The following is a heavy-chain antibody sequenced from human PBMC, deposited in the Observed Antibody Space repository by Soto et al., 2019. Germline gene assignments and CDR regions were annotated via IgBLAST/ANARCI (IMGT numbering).Heavy chain of an antibody. CDR3: ARGFNSSPTGTLYYYGMDV. CDR2: IKQDGSGK. V-gene: IGHV3-7*05. Sequence: GGSLRLSCAASGFTFSSYWMSWVRQAPGKGLEWVANIKQDGSGKYYVDSVKGRFTISRDNAKNSLYLQMKSLRAEDTDVYYYARGFNSSPTGTLYYYGMDVWGQGTTVTVSS. J-gene: IGHJ6*02. D-gene: IGHD4-17*01. CDR1: GFTFSSYW.